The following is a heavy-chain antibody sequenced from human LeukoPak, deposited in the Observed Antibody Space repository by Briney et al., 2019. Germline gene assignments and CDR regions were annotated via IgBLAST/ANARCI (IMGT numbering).Heavy chain of an antibody. CDR1: GFTFSSYW. V-gene: IGHV3-74*01. CDR3: ARGRYGSDFDY. Sequence: GGSLRLSCAAPGFTFSSYWMHWVRQAPGKGLVWVSRINSDGSITTYADSVKGRFTISRDNAKNTLYLQMNSLRAEDTAVYYCARGRYGSDFDYWGQGTLVTVSS. D-gene: IGHD3-10*01. J-gene: IGHJ4*02. CDR2: INSDGSIT.